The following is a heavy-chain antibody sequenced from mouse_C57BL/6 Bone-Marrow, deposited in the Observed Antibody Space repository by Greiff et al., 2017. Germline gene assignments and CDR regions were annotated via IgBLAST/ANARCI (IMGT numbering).Heavy chain of an antibody. CDR2: IYPGSGST. J-gene: IGHJ3*01. CDR1: GYTFTSYW. CDR3: ARRYCGSSAWFGY. V-gene: IGHV1-55*01. D-gene: IGHD1-1*01. Sequence: VKLQQPGAELVKPGASVKMSCKASGYTFTSYWITWVKQRPGQGLEWIGDIYPGSGSTNYNEKFKSKATLTVDTSSSTAYMQLSSLTSEDSAVYYCARRYCGSSAWFGYWGQGTLVTVSA.